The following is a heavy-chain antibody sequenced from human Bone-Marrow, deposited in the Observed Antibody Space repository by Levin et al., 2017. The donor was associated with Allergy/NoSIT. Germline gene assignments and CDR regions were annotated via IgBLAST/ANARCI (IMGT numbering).Heavy chain of an antibody. V-gene: IGHV1-46*01. CDR3: ARGGYSSGAS. D-gene: IGHD6-19*01. CDR2: IYSSGGST. J-gene: IGHJ5*02. CDR1: GYTFTSYN. Sequence: GASVKVSCKASGYTFTSYNMHWVRQAPGQGLEWMAIIYSSGGSTEYAQKFQGRVTLTRDTSTSTVYMELSSLRSEDTAVYYCARGGYSSGASWGQGTLVTVSS.